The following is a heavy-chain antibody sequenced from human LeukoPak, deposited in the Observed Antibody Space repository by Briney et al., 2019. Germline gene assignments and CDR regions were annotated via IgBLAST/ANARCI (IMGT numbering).Heavy chain of an antibody. CDR2: IIPIFGTA. CDR3: AREPVSAPAEYFQR. V-gene: IGHV1-69*05. D-gene: IGHD3-3*02. J-gene: IGHJ1*01. Sequence: ASVKVSCKASGGTFSSYAISWVRQAPGQGLEWMGRIIPIFGTANYAQKFQGRVTITTDESTSTACMELSSLRSEDTAVYYCAREPVSAPAEYFQRWGQGTLVTVSS. CDR1: GGTFSSYA.